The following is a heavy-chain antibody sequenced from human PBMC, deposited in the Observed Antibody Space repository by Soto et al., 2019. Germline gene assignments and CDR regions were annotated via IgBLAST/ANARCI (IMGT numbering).Heavy chain of an antibody. V-gene: IGHV4-59*01. D-gene: IGHD3-3*01. J-gene: IGHJ6*03. CDR3: ARGVLEWLLRDSYYYYMDV. CDR2: TDDTGST. CDR1: GDSISSSY. Sequence: QVQLQESGPGLVKPSETLSLTCTVSGDSISSSYWNWIRQAPGKGLEWIGYTDDTGSTNYNPALKSRVTISGDMSKNQYSLKLSSVTAADTAVYYCARGVLEWLLRDSYYYYMDVWGKGTTVTVSS.